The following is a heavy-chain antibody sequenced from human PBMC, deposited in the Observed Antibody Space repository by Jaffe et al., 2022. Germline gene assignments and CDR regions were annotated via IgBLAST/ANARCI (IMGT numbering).Heavy chain of an antibody. J-gene: IGHJ4*02. D-gene: IGHD3-22*01. Sequence: QVQLQESGPGLVKPSETLSLTCAVSGYSISSGYYWGWIRQPPGKGLEWIGSIYHSGSTYYNPSLKSRVTISVDTSKNQFSLKLSSVTAADTAVYYCARQNSGYFPDWFDYWGQGTLVTVSS. CDR3: ARQNSGYFPDWFDY. V-gene: IGHV4-38-2*01. CDR1: GYSISSGYY. CDR2: IYHSGST.